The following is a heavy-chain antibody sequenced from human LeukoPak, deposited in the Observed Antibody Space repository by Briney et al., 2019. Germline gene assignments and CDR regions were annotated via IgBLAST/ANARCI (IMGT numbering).Heavy chain of an antibody. V-gene: IGHV3-21*01. CDR3: ARTDLDCSGGSCPDY. Sequence: GGSLRLSCAASGLTFSIYSMNWVRQAPGKGLECVSSITSSSSYVYYADSVKGRFTISRDNSKNSLYLQMNSLRAEDTAVYYCARTDLDCSGGSCPDYWGQGTLVTVSS. J-gene: IGHJ4*02. D-gene: IGHD2-15*01. CDR2: ITSSSSYV. CDR1: GLTFSIYS.